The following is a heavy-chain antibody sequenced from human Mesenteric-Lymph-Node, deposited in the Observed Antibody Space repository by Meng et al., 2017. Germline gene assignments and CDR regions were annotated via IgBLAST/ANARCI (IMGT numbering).Heavy chain of an antibody. CDR3: GTLKYTSGFYGPAY. D-gene: IGHD6-19*01. Sequence: QVQLVQSGLELKKPGASVKVSCKASGYTFTRYPMNWVRQAPGQGLEWMGWISTNTGNPTYAQGFTGRFVFSVDTSVSTAYLQISSLKAEDTAVYYCGTLKYTSGFYGPAYWGQGALVTVSS. CDR1: GYTFTRYP. CDR2: ISTNTGNP. V-gene: IGHV7-4-1*02. J-gene: IGHJ4*02.